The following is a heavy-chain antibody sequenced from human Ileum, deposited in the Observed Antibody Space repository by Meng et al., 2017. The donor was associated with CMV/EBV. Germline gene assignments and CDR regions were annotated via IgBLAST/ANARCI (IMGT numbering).Heavy chain of an antibody. D-gene: IGHD3-22*01. CDR2: MSRDGNYK. CDR3: ASDYYDDSGYGH. J-gene: IGHJ4*02. CDR1: RFTLSNNG. V-gene: IGHV3-30*04. Sequence: CAAARFTLSNNGVHWVRQAPGKGLEWVASMSRDGNYKHYADSVKGRFTISRDNSKNTLYLQMNSLRTEDTAVYYCASDYYDDSGYGHWGQGTLVTVSS.